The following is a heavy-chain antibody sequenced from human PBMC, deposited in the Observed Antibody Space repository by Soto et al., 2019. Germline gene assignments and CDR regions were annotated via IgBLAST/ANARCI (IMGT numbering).Heavy chain of an antibody. V-gene: IGHV4-39*01. D-gene: IGHD2-21*02. Sequence: ETLSLTCIVSGESISSSSSYWGWIRQPPGKGLEWIGSIYHSGRTYYNPSLKSRVSISIDTSKNQFSLKLSSVTAADTALYYCARQRTTVVTQAYFDYWGQGALVTV. CDR1: GESISSSSSY. CDR2: IYHSGRT. CDR3: ARQRTTVVTQAYFDY. J-gene: IGHJ4*02.